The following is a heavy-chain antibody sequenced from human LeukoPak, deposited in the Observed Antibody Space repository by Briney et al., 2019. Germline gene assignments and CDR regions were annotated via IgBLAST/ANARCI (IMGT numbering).Heavy chain of an antibody. V-gene: IGHV4-34*01. Sequence: PSETLSLTCAVYGGSFSGYYWSWIRQPPGKGLEWIGEINHSGSTNYNPSLKSRVTISVDTSKNQFSLKLSSVTAADTAVYYCARALGENPPDYWGQGTLVTVSS. D-gene: IGHD2-21*01. CDR2: INHSGST. CDR1: GGSFSGYY. J-gene: IGHJ4*02. CDR3: ARALGENPPDY.